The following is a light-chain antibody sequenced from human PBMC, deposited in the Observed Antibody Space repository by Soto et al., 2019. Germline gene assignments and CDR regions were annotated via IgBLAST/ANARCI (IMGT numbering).Light chain of an antibody. CDR1: SSNIGSNT. V-gene: IGLV1-44*01. J-gene: IGLJ3*02. Sequence: QSVLTQPPSASGTPGQRVTISCSGSSSNIGSNTVNWYQQLPGTAPKLLIYSNNQRPSGVPDRFSGSKSGNTASLTISGLQAEDEADYYCSSYTSSSTRGVFGGGTKVTVL. CDR3: SSYTSSSTRGV. CDR2: SNN.